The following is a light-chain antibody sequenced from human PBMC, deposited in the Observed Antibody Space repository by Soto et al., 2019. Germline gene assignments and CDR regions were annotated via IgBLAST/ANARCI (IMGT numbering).Light chain of an antibody. CDR1: PSVSGSN. V-gene: IGKV3-20*01. Sequence: EFVSIKYSATLSLSPVERATLSCRASPSVSGSNLAWYQQKPGQAPRLVIYGASSRATGIPDRFSGSGSGTDFTLTISRLEPEDFAVYYCQKYGSFGQGTKVDIK. CDR2: GAS. J-gene: IGKJ1*01. CDR3: QKYGS.